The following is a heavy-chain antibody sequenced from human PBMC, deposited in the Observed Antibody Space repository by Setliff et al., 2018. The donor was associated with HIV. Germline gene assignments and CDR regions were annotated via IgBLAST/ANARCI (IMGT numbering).Heavy chain of an antibody. CDR1: GGPFTSA. V-gene: IGHV1-69*13. D-gene: IGHD3-10*01. CDR2: IIPIFGTA. Sequence: SVKVSCKASGGPFTSAFNWVRQVPGQGLEWMGGIIPIFGTANYAQNFGGRATITADQSTSTSYLQLNSLRFEDTAIYYCASDSPTARFEELEDHYYYFMDVWGKGTTVTVSS. CDR3: ASDSPTARFEELEDHYYYFMDV. J-gene: IGHJ6*03.